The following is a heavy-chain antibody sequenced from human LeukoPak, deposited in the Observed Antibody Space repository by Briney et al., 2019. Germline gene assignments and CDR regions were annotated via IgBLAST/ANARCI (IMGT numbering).Heavy chain of an antibody. CDR2: ISYDGSNK. J-gene: IGHJ4*02. Sequence: GGTLRLSCAASGFTFSSYAMHRVRQAPGKGLEWVAVISYDGSNKYYADSVKGRFTISRDNSKNTLYLQMNSLRAEDTAVYYCARAPHPFSGWYYFDYWGQGTLVTVSS. V-gene: IGHV3-30*04. D-gene: IGHD6-19*01. CDR1: GFTFSSYA. CDR3: ARAPHPFSGWYYFDY.